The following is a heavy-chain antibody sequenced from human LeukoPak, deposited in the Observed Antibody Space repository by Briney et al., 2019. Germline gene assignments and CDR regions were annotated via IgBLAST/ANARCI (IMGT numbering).Heavy chain of an antibody. D-gene: IGHD1-26*01. CDR1: GGTFSSYA. CDR2: IIPIFGTA. CDR3: AREVERVFDY. V-gene: IGHV1-69*05. J-gene: IGHJ4*02. Sequence: AVKVSCKASGGTFSSYAISWVRQAPGQGLEWMGRIIPIFGTANYAQKFQGRVTITTDESTSTAYMELSSLRSEYTAVYYCAREVERVFDYWGQGTLVTVSS.